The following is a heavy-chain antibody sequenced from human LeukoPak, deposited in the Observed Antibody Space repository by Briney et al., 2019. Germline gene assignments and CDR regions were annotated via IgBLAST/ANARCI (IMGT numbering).Heavy chain of an antibody. CDR2: IYTSGST. CDR3: ARDCGGDCYYYYYGMDV. Sequence: SETLSLTCTVSGGSISSYYWSWIRQPAGKGLEWIGRIYTSGSTNYNPSLKSRVTMSVDTSKNQFSLKLSSVTAADTAVYYYARDCGGDCYYYYYGMDVWGQGTTVTVSS. V-gene: IGHV4-4*07. CDR1: GGSISSYY. D-gene: IGHD2-21*02. J-gene: IGHJ6*02.